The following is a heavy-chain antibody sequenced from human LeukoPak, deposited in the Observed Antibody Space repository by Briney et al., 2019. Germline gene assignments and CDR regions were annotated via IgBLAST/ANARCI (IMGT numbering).Heavy chain of an antibody. CDR3: ARDRDTPYYDILTGYYMWSSPGYFDY. CDR1: GFTFSSYS. D-gene: IGHD3-9*01. J-gene: IGHJ4*02. Sequence: PGGSLRLSCAASGFTFSSYSMNWVRQAPGKGLEWVSSISSSSSYIYYADSVKGRFTISRDNAKNSLYLQMNSLRAEDTAVYYCARDRDTPYYDILTGYYMWSSPGYFDYWGQGTLVTVSS. CDR2: ISSSSSYI. V-gene: IGHV3-21*01.